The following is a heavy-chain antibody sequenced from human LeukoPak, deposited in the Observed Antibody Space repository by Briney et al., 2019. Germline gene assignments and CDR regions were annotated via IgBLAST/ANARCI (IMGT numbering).Heavy chain of an antibody. Sequence: SETLSLTCTVSGGSISSYYWSWIRQPPGKGLEWIGYIYYSGSTNYNPSLKSRVTISVDTSKNQFSLKLSSVTAADTAVYYCASIPPYCSSTSCHQRATYYYYGMDVWGQGTTVTVSS. CDR1: GGSISSYY. CDR2: IYYSGST. CDR3: ASIPPYCSSTSCHQRATYYYYGMDV. D-gene: IGHD2-2*01. J-gene: IGHJ6*02. V-gene: IGHV4-59*12.